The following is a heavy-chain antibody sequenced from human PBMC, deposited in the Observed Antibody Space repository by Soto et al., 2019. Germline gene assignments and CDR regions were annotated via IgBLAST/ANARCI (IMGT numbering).Heavy chain of an antibody. CDR3: ARPQKSVAGTFNWFDP. Sequence: PSETLSLTCTVSGGSISSSSYYWGWIRQPPGKGLEWIGSIYYSGSTYYNPSLKSRVTISVDTSKKQFSLKLSSVTAADTAVYYCARPQKSVAGTFNWFDPWGQGTLVTVSS. CDR2: IYYSGST. V-gene: IGHV4-39*01. J-gene: IGHJ5*02. D-gene: IGHD6-19*01. CDR1: GGSISSSSYY.